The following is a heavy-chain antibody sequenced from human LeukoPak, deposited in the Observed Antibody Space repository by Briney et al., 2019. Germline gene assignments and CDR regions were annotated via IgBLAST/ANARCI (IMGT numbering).Heavy chain of an antibody. CDR3: ARQYSGYDPLDY. CDR1: GGSISSGGYY. Sequence: SETLSLTCTVSGGSISSGGYYWSWIRQHPGKGLEWIGYIYYSGSTYYNPSLKSRVTISVDTSKNQFSLKLSSVTAADTAVYYCARQYSGYDPLDYWGQGTLVTVSS. J-gene: IGHJ4*02. CDR2: IYYSGST. D-gene: IGHD5-12*01. V-gene: IGHV4-31*03.